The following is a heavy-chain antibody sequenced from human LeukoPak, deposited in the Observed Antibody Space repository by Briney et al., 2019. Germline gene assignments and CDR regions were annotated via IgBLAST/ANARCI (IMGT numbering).Heavy chain of an antibody. Sequence: GGSLRLSCAASGFTFSSYEMNWVRQAPGKGLEWVPYISSSGSTIYYADSVKGRFTISRDNAKNSLYLQMNSLRAEDTAVYYCARADGGYSYGRYYWGQGTLVTVSS. V-gene: IGHV3-48*03. CDR2: ISSSGSTI. CDR1: GFTFSSYE. J-gene: IGHJ4*02. D-gene: IGHD5-18*01. CDR3: ARADGGYSYGRYY.